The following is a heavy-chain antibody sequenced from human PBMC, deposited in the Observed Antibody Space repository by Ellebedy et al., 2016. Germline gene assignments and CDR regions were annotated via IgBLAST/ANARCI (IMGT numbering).Heavy chain of an antibody. CDR1: GASISSNDW. J-gene: IGHJ6*03. Sequence: SETLSLTXAVSGASISSNDWWTWVRQSPGKGLEWIGEIYQTGSSNYSPSLKSRVTISIDKSKNHFSLTLNSVTAADTAVYYCARVPSKYIDVWGNGTTVKVAS. CDR3: ARVPSKYIDV. V-gene: IGHV4-4*02. CDR2: IYQTGSS.